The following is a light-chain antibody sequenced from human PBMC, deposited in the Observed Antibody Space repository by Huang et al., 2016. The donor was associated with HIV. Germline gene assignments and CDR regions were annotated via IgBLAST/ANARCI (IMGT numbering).Light chain of an antibody. V-gene: IGKV2-29*02. Sequence: DIVMTQTPLSLSVTPGQPASISCKSSQSLLHSDGKTYLDWYLQKPGQSPQLLIYEVSSRCSGVPDRFSGSGSGTDFTLKISRVEAEDVGVYYCMQGIHSWTFGQGTKVEIK. J-gene: IGKJ1*01. CDR2: EVS. CDR3: MQGIHSWT. CDR1: QSLLHSDGKTY.